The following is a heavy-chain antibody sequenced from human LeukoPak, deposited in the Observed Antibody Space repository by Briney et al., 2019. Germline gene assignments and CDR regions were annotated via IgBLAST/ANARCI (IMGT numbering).Heavy chain of an antibody. D-gene: IGHD3-10*01. J-gene: IGHJ4*02. V-gene: IGHV3-21*01. CDR2: ISSNSRYI. CDR3: ARGPGGSGSYYDY. Sequence: GGSLRLSCAASGFTFSSYSMNWVRQAPGKGLEWVSYISSNSRYIYYAGSVKGRFTISRDNAKNSLYLQMNSLRTEDAAVYYCARGPGGSGSYYDYWGQGTLVTVSS. CDR1: GFTFSSYS.